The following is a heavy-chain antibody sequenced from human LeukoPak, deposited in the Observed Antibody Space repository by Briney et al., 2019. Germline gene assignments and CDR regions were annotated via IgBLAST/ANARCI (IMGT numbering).Heavy chain of an antibody. Sequence: GASVKVSCKASGYTFTGYYMHWVRQAPGQGLEWMGWINPNSGGTNYAQKFQGRVTMTRDTSISTAYMELSSLRSEDTAVYYCAAVAGHNPDDAFDIWGQGTMVTVSS. CDR2: INPNSGGT. CDR3: AAVAGHNPDDAFDI. D-gene: IGHD6-19*01. CDR1: GYTFTGYY. V-gene: IGHV1-2*02. J-gene: IGHJ3*02.